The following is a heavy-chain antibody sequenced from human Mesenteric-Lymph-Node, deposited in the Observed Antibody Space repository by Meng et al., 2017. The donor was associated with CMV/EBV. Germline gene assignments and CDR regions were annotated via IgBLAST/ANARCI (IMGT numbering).Heavy chain of an antibody. J-gene: IGHJ3*02. D-gene: IGHD2-2*01. V-gene: IGHV1-2*02. Sequence: ASVKVSCKASGYNFPTYDIYWVRQAPGQGLEWMGWINPNSGGTNYAQKFQGRVTMTRDTSISTAYMELSRLRSDDTAVYYCARGYCSSTSCYRAFDIWGQGTMVTVSS. CDR3: ARGYCSSTSCYRAFDI. CDR1: GYNFPTYD. CDR2: INPNSGGT.